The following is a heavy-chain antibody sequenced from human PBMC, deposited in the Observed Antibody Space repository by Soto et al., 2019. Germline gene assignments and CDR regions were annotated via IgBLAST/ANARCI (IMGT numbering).Heavy chain of an antibody. V-gene: IGHV4-59*01. CDR1: GGSISSYY. Sequence: QVQLQESGPGLVKPSETLSLTCTVSGGSISSYYWSWIRQPPGKGLEWIGYIYYSGSTNYNPSLKSRVTLSVDTSKNQFSLKLSSVTAADTAVYYCARESPVARFDYWGQGTLVTVSS. CDR2: IYYSGST. J-gene: IGHJ4*02. CDR3: ARESPVARFDY. D-gene: IGHD2-15*01.